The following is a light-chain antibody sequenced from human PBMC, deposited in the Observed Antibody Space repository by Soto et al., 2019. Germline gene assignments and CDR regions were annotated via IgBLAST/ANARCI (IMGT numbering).Light chain of an antibody. V-gene: IGKV3-15*01. Sequence: EIVMTQSPATLSVSPGERATLSCRASQSVRSNLAWYQQKPGQAPRLLIYDAATRATGIPARFSGSESGTEFNLTISSLQAEDFAVYYCQQRSSWPITFGQGTRLEIK. CDR3: QQRSSWPIT. CDR1: QSVRSN. CDR2: DAA. J-gene: IGKJ5*01.